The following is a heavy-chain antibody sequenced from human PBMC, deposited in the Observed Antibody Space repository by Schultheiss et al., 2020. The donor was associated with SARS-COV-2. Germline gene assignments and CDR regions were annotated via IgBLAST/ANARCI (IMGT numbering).Heavy chain of an antibody. Sequence: SETLSLTCTVSGVSVSTYYWSWIRQPPGRGLEWIGATYYTGITNLNPALRSRVTLSLDTSKRHTYLRLTSVTAADTAVYFCARRSTRGLDVWGQGTTVTVAS. D-gene: IGHD1-26*01. CDR1: GVSVSTYY. CDR3: ARRSTRGLDV. V-gene: IGHV4-59*02. CDR2: TYYTGIT. J-gene: IGHJ6*02.